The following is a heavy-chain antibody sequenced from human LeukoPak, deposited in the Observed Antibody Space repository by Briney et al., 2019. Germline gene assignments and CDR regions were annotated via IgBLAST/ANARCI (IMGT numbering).Heavy chain of an antibody. V-gene: IGHV1-18*01. D-gene: IGHD2-2*01. J-gene: IGHJ4*02. Sequence: ASVKVSCKASGYSFTSYGITWVRQAPGQGLEWMGWISADSGNTNYAQKFQGRVTMTTDTSTNTAYMELRSLTSDDTAVYYCARDRRGYCSSTSCYRSGFDYWGQGTLVTVSS. CDR1: GYSFTSYG. CDR3: ARDRRGYCSSTSCYRSGFDY. CDR2: ISADSGNT.